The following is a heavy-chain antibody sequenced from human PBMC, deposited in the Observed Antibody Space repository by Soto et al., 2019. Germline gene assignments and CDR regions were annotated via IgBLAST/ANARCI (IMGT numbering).Heavy chain of an antibody. D-gene: IGHD3-9*01. J-gene: IGHJ4*02. CDR2: ISGSGGST. V-gene: IGHV3-23*01. Sequence: PGGSLRLSCAASGFTFSSYAMSWVRLAPGKGLEWVSAISGSGGSTYYADSVKGRFTISRDNSKNTLFLQMNSLRAEDTAVYYCACHIYYDFLTGYSGDYGGQGTLVT. CDR1: GFTFSSYA. CDR3: ACHIYYDFLTGYSGDY.